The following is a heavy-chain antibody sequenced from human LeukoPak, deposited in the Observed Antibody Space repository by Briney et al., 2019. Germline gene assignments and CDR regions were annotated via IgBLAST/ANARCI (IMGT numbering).Heavy chain of an antibody. CDR1: GGSISSSSYY. D-gene: IGHD1-26*01. V-gene: IGHV4-39*07. CDR3: ARDGSYYRDWFDP. J-gene: IGHJ5*02. CDR2: IYYSGST. Sequence: SETLSLTCTVSGGSISSSSYYWGWIRQPPGKGLEWIGSIYYSGSTYYNPSLKSRVTISVDTSENQFSLKLNSVTAADTSVYYCARDGSYYRDWFDPWGQGTLVTVS.